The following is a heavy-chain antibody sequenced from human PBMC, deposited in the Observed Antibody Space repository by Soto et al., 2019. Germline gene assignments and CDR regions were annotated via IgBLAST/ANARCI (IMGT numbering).Heavy chain of an antibody. V-gene: IGHV4-30-2*01. J-gene: IGHJ5*02. D-gene: IGHD3-10*01. Sequence: SETLALPFAVSGGSIAGGNSYSWAWIRQPPGRGLEWSASISQTGATSYNPSLKSRVSVSLDQATNQFSLRLFSVTAADLAVYYSSRAVSPYIGSSFDHWGQGTLVTVSS. CDR1: GGSIAGGNSYS. CDR2: ISQTGAT. CDR3: SRAVSPYIGSSFDH.